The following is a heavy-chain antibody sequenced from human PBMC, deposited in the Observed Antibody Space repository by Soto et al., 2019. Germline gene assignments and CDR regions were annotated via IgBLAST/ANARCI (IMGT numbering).Heavy chain of an antibody. CDR2: ISYSGST. J-gene: IGHJ4*02. CDR1: GGSISSGGYS. Sequence: SSETLSLTCAVSGGSISSGGYSWSWIRQPPGKGLEWIGYISYSGSTNYNPSLNSRVTISLDSSKNQFSLKLTSVTAADTAVYYCARDRRGDYGDYEFDYWGQGTLVTVSS. CDR3: ARDRRGDYGDYEFDY. D-gene: IGHD4-17*01. V-gene: IGHV4-61*08.